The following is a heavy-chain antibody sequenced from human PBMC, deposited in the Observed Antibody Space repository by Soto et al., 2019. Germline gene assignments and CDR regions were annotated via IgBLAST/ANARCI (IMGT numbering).Heavy chain of an antibody. CDR2: IYYSGST. D-gene: IGHD2-15*01. CDR1: GGSISSSSYY. V-gene: IGHV4-39*01. CDR3: ARHVTGELGYCSGGSCYLESP. J-gene: IGHJ5*02. Sequence: SETLSLTCTVSGGSISSSSYYWGWIRQPPGKGLEWIGSIYYSGSTYYNPSLKSRVTISVDTSKNQFSLKLSSVTAADTAVYYCARHVTGELGYCSGGSCYLESPWGQGTLVTVSS.